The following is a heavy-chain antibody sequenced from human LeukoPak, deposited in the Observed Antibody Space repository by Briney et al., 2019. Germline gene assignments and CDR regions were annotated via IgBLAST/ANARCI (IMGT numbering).Heavy chain of an antibody. CDR3: AKDREAAVVTLYFDH. CDR1: GFTFSSYG. CDR2: IENDGSII. D-gene: IGHD6-13*01. V-gene: IGHV3-30*18. J-gene: IGHJ4*02. Sequence: GGSLRLSCAASGFTFSSYGMHWVRQAPGKGLEWVAVIENDGSIIYYANSVKGRFTISRDNSKNTLFLQMNSLRAEDTAVYYCAKDREAAVVTLYFDHWGQGTLVTVSS.